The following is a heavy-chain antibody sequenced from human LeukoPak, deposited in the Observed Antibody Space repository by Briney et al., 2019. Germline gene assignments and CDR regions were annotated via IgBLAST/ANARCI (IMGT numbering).Heavy chain of an antibody. V-gene: IGHV5-51*01. CDR3: ARGGLVYDSSGFPDY. J-gene: IGHJ4*02. Sequence: GESLKISCKGSGYGFTSYWIGWVRQMPGKGLEWMGIIYPGDSDTRYSPSFQGQVTISADKSISTAYLQWSSLKASDTAMYYCARGGLVYDSSGFPDYWGQGTLVTVSS. CDR1: GYGFTSYW. D-gene: IGHD3-22*01. CDR2: IYPGDSDT.